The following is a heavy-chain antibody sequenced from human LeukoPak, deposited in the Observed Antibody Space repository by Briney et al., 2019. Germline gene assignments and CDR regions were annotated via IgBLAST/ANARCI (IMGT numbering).Heavy chain of an antibody. CDR3: AKTGCSSTSCSSLFDY. CDR2: ISGSGGST. Sequence: GRSLRLSCAASGFTFSSYAMSWVRQAPGKGLEWVSAISGSGGSTYYADSVKGRFTISRDNSKNTLYLQMNSLRAEDTAVYYCAKTGCSSTSCSSLFDYWGQGTLVTVSS. D-gene: IGHD2-2*01. V-gene: IGHV3-23*01. CDR1: GFTFSSYA. J-gene: IGHJ4*02.